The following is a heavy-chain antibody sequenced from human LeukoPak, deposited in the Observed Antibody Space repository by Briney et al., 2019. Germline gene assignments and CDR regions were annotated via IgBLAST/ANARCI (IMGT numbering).Heavy chain of an antibody. CDR3: AKGSRSSRPYSFDF. Sequence: GGSLGLSCAASGLTFNTYAMSWVRQAPGKGLEWVSAITGSGDDTFHADSVKGRFTISRDNSRNTLYMDMNSLRVEDMAIYYCAKGSRSSRPYSFDFWGQGILVTVSS. J-gene: IGHJ4*02. D-gene: IGHD4-11*01. CDR2: ITGSGDDT. CDR1: GLTFNTYA. V-gene: IGHV3-23*01.